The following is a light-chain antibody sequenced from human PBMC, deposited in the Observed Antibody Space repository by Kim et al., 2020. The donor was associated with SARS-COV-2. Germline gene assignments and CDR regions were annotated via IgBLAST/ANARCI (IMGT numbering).Light chain of an antibody. Sequence: VALGQTVRITCQGDRLRSDYATGYQQKPGQAPILVIYGKNNRPSGIPDRFSGSSSGNTASLTITGTQAGDEADYYCNSRYTNDNVVFGGGTQLTVL. CDR1: RLRSDY. CDR2: GKN. J-gene: IGLJ2*01. CDR3: NSRYTNDNVV. V-gene: IGLV3-19*01.